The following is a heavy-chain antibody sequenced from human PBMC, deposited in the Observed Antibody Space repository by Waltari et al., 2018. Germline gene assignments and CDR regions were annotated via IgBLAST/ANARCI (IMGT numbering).Heavy chain of an antibody. CDR1: GGPFHDFF. V-gene: IGHV4-34*01. D-gene: IGHD2-2*01. J-gene: IGHJ6*03. CDR2: INQSGKT. CDR3: ARRNYCSSVTCYFDATSYYYYYMDV. Sequence: QVRIDQWGTGPLKPSATLSLSCAVYGGPFHDFFWAWFRQAPAKGLERLGEINQSGKTYYNPSLKSRVTLSVDPSKSQFSLSLRSVTAADTAVYYCARRNYCSSVTCYFDATSYYYYYMDVWGKGTALIVSS.